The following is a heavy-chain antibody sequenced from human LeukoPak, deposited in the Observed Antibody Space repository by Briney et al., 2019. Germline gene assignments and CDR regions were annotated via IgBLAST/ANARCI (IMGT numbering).Heavy chain of an antibody. J-gene: IGHJ4*02. CDR2: IYYSGST. V-gene: IGHV4-39*07. D-gene: IGHD4-17*01. CDR3: ARPSYGDYVAGFDY. CDR1: GGSISSYY. Sequence: PSETLSLTCTVSGGSISSYYWGWIRQPPGKGLEWIGSIYYSGSTYYNPSLKSRVTISVDTSKNQFSLKLSSVTAADTAVYYCARPSYGDYVAGFDYWGQGTLVTVSS.